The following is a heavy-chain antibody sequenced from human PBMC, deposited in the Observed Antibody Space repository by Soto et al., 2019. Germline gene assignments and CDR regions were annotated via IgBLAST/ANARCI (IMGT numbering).Heavy chain of an antibody. CDR2: IYWDDDK. CDR3: APSTYYHILTGENY. J-gene: IGHJ4*02. V-gene: IGHV2-5*02. D-gene: IGHD3-9*01. CDR1: GFSLSTSGVG. Sequence: QITLKESGPTLVKPTQTLTLTCTFSGFSLSTSGVGVGWIRQPPGKALEWLALIYWDDDKRYSPSLKSRLTIHQETPQNQVVLKKANKDPVDTATYYCAPSTYYHILTGENYWGQGTLVNVS.